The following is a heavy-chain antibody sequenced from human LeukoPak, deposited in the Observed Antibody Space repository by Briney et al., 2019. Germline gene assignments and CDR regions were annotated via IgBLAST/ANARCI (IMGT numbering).Heavy chain of an antibody. J-gene: IGHJ4*02. CDR3: ARAYGYSGYYQLPIDY. CDR2: ITGSGDTT. D-gene: IGHD3-22*01. Sequence: PGGSLRLSCAASGFTFSTYAMSWVRQAPGKGLEWVSCITGSGDTTDHADSVRGRFFISRDNSKSTLFLHVSSLRVEDTALYYCARAYGYSGYYQLPIDYWGQGTLVTVSS. V-gene: IGHV3-23*01. CDR1: GFTFSTYA.